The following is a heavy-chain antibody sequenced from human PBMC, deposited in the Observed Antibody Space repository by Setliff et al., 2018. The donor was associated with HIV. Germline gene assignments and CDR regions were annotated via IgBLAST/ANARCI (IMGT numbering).Heavy chain of an antibody. D-gene: IGHD2-21*01. CDR1: GGSFSGYY. Sequence: SETLSLTCAVYGGSFSGYYWSWIRQPPGKGLEWIGEINRSGSTNYNPSLKSRVTISVDTSKTQFSLKLSSVTAADTAVYYCARVDWSNAFDIWGQGTMVTVSS. J-gene: IGHJ3*02. CDR2: INRSGST. V-gene: IGHV4-34*01. CDR3: ARVDWSNAFDI.